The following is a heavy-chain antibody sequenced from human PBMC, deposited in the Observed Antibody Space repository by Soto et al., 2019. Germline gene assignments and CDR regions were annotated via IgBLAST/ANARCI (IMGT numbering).Heavy chain of an antibody. CDR3: ARGKSRLLWFGELAFDI. CDR1: GGSFSGYY. CDR2: INHSGST. J-gene: IGHJ3*02. D-gene: IGHD3-10*01. V-gene: IGHV4-34*01. Sequence: PSXTLSLTCAVYGGSFSGYYWSWFRQPPVNGLEWIGEINHSGSTNYNPSLKSRVTISVDTSKNQFSLKLSSVTAADTAVYYCARGKSRLLWFGELAFDIWGQGTMVTVSS.